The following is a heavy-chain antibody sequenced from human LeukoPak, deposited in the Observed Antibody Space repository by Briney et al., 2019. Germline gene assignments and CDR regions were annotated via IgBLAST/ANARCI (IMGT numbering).Heavy chain of an antibody. CDR2: MYYSGST. J-gene: IGHJ4*02. V-gene: IGHV4-59*01. CDR1: GASFNNYS. CDR3: ARGPTVTTDY. Sequence: SETLPLTCTVSGASFNNYSCHWIRQPPGKGLEWIGYMYYSGSTDYNPSLKSRVTMSLDTSKNQFSLNLSSVTAADTAVYYCARGPTVTTDYWGQGILVTVS. D-gene: IGHD4-17*01.